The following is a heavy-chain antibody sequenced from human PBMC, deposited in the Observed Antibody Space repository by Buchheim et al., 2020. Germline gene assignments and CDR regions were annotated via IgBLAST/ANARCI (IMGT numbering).Heavy chain of an antibody. D-gene: IGHD3-16*01. CDR3: AKVGDYYSFGMDV. CDR1: GFTFSSYW. V-gene: IGHV3-74*01. Sequence: EVQLVESGGSLVQPGGSLRLSCAASGFTFSSYWMHWVRQAPGKGLVWVSRINSDGSSTSYADSVKGRFTISRDNAKNTLYLQMNILRPDDTAVYYCAKVGDYYSFGMDVWGQGT. J-gene: IGHJ6*02. CDR2: INSDGSST.